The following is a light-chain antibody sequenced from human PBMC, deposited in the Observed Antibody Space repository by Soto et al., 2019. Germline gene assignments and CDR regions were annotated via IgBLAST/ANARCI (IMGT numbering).Light chain of an antibody. CDR1: QSVSSSY. CDR3: QPYYTSPPGT. CDR2: DTS. J-gene: IGKJ1*01. V-gene: IGKV3-20*01. Sequence: EIVLTQSPGTLSLSPGERATLSCRASQSVSSSYLAWYQQKPGQAPRLLIYDTSSRATGIPDRFSGSVSGTDFTLTISRLEPEDFAVYYCQPYYTSPPGTFGQGTKVETK.